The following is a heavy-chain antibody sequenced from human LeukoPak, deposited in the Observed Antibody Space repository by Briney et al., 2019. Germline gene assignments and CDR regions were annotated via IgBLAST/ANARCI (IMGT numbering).Heavy chain of an antibody. CDR1: GYSFTTYW. V-gene: IGHV5-10-1*01. Sequence: GESLRISCKGSGYSFTTYWISWVRQMPGKGLAWMGRIDPSDSYTNYSPSFQGHVTISADKSISTAYLQWSSLKASDTAMYYCARTPDCSGGSCYPDYWGQGTLVTVSS. CDR3: ARTPDCSGGSCYPDY. J-gene: IGHJ4*02. CDR2: IDPSDSYT. D-gene: IGHD2-15*01.